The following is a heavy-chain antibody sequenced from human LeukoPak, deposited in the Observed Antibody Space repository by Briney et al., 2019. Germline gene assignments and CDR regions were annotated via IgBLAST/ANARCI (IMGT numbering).Heavy chain of an antibody. CDR2: ISWSGDRM. D-gene: IGHD2-2*01. CDR3: AKDLGGSATTV. J-gene: IGHJ4*02. Sequence: GGSLRLSCAASGFTFEDHVMHWVRQAPGKGLEWVSSISWSGDRMGYADAVKGRFTLSRDKAKNSLFMQINSLRVEDTALYYCAKDLGGSATTVWDPGTLVTVSS. V-gene: IGHV3-9*01. CDR1: GFTFEDHV.